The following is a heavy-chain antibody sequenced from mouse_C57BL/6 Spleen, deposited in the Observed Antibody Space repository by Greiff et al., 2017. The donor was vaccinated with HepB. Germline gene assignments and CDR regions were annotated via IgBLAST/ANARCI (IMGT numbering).Heavy chain of an antibody. CDR3: AGGLRRGFAY. Sequence: EVQLQQSGPELVKPGASVKISCKASGYTFTDYYMNWVKQSHGKSLEWIGDINPNNGGTSYNQKFKGKATLTVDKSSSTAYMVLRSLTSEDSAVYYCAGGLRRGFAYWGQGTLVTVSA. CDR1: GYTFTDYY. D-gene: IGHD2-4*01. J-gene: IGHJ3*01. CDR2: INPNNGGT. V-gene: IGHV1-26*01.